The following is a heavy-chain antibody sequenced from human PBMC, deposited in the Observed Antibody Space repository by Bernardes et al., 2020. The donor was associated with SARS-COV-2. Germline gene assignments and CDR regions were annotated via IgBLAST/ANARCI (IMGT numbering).Heavy chain of an antibody. Sequence: SETLSLTCAVYGGSFSGYYWSWIRQPPGKGLEWIGEINHSGSTNYNPSLKSRVTISVDTSKNQFSLKLSSVTAADTAVYYCARGVVDTAYYGMDAWGQGTTVTVSS. CDR1: GGSFSGYY. J-gene: IGHJ6*02. D-gene: IGHD5-18*01. V-gene: IGHV4-34*01. CDR2: INHSGST. CDR3: ARGVVDTAYYGMDA.